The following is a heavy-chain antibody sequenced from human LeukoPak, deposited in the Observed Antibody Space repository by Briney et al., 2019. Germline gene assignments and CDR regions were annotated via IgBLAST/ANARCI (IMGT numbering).Heavy chain of an antibody. CDR3: AREGTTVTPSLAYYSYGMDV. Sequence: GGSLRLSCAASGFTFSRYSMNWVRQAPGKGLEGVSSISSSSSYIYYAESVKGRFTISRDNAKNSLYLQMNSLRAEDTAVYHCAREGTTVTPSLAYYSYGMDVWGQGTTVTVSS. J-gene: IGHJ6*02. CDR2: ISSSSSYI. V-gene: IGHV3-21*01. D-gene: IGHD4-17*01. CDR1: GFTFSRYS.